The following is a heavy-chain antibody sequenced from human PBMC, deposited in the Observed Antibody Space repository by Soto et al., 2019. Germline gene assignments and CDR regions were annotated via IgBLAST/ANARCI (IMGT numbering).Heavy chain of an antibody. J-gene: IGHJ3*02. D-gene: IGHD4-17*01. Sequence: GESLKISCKGSGYSFTSYWIGWVRQMPGKGLEWMGIIYPGDSDTRYSPSFQGQVTISADKSISTAYLQWSSLKASDTAMYYCARHCTTVTTEGSAFDICGQGTMVTVS. CDR3: ARHCTTVTTEGSAFDI. V-gene: IGHV5-51*01. CDR1: GYSFTSYW. CDR2: IYPGDSDT.